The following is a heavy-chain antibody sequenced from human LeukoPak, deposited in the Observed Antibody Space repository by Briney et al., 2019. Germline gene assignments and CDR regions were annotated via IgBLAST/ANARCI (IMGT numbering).Heavy chain of an antibody. V-gene: IGHV1-69*04. D-gene: IGHD3-9*01. J-gene: IGHJ6*02. CDR2: IIPILGIA. Sequence: ASVKVSCKASGGTFSSYAISWVRQAPGQGLEWMGRIIPILGIANYAQKFQGRVTITADKSTSTAYMELSSLRSEDTAVYYCARDRYYDILTGYPRDYYGMDVWGQGTTVTVSS. CDR3: ARDRYYDILTGYPRDYYGMDV. CDR1: GGTFSSYA.